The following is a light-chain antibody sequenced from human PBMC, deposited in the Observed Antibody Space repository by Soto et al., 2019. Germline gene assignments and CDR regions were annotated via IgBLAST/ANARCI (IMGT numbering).Light chain of an antibody. CDR1: SRDVGAYDY. Sequence: QSALTQPASVSGSPGQSITISCTGTSRDVGAYDYVSWYLQYPDKAPQLLIYAVSNRPSGVSNRFSASKSGNTASLFISGLQAEDEADYYCSSYTSDSSYVFGSGTKVTVL. CDR2: AVS. CDR3: SSYTSDSSYV. J-gene: IGLJ1*01. V-gene: IGLV2-14*01.